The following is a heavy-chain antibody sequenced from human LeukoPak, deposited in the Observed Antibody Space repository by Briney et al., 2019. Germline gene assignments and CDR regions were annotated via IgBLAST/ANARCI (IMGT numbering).Heavy chain of an antibody. CDR1: GFTFSSYE. Sequence: LRLSCAASGFTFSSYEMNWVRQAPGKGLEWIGSIYYSGSTYYNPSLKSRVTISVDTSKNQFSLKLSSVTAADTAVYYCARDQIAARSFDYWGQGTLVTVSS. D-gene: IGHD6-6*01. CDR2: IYYSGST. CDR3: ARDQIAARSFDY. J-gene: IGHJ4*02. V-gene: IGHV4-39*07.